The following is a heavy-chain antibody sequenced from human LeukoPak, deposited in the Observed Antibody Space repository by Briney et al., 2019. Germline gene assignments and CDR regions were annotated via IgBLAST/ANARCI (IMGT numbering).Heavy chain of an antibody. Sequence: PSETLSLTCTVSGGSISSNGYYWGWIRQPPGKGLEWIGSFYYTGSTFYSPSLKSRVTISVDTSKNQFSLKLSSVTAADTAVYYCARGSSTSWPGMDVWGKGTTVTVSS. CDR2: FYYTGST. D-gene: IGHD2-2*01. V-gene: IGHV4-39*01. J-gene: IGHJ6*04. CDR3: ARGSSTSWPGMDV. CDR1: GGSISSNGYY.